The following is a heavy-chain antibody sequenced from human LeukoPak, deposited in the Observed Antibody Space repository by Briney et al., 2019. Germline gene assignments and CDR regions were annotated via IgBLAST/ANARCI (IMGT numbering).Heavy chain of an antibody. CDR2: ISGSGGST. J-gene: IGHJ4*02. CDR3: AKDRSRYSSGWYGGDY. CDR1: GFTFSSYA. Sequence: PGGSLRLSCAASGFTFSSYAMSWVRQAPGKGLEWVSGISGSGGSTYYADSVKGRFTISRDNSKNTLYLQMNSLRAEDTAVYYCAKDRSRYSSGWYGGDYWGQGTLVTVSS. D-gene: IGHD6-19*01. V-gene: IGHV3-23*01.